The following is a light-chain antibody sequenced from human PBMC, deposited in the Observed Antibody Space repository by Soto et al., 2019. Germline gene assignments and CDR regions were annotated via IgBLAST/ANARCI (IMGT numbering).Light chain of an antibody. Sequence: DLQMNQSPSTLSASVGASVTITCRASQSISSWLAWYQQKPGKAPKLLIYAASSLQSGVPPRFSGSGSGTDFTLTISSLQPEDFATYYCQQSYSSPPTFGQGTKVDIK. V-gene: IGKV1-39*01. CDR2: AAS. CDR1: QSISSW. J-gene: IGKJ1*01. CDR3: QQSYSSPPT.